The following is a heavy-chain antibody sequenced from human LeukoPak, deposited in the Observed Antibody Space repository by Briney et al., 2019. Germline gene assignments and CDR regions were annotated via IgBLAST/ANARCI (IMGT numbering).Heavy chain of an antibody. Sequence: PGGSLRLSCAASGFTFSSYWMHWVRQAPGKGLVWVSRINSGGSSTSYADSVKGRFTISRDNAKNTLYLQMNSLRAEDTAVYYCARSPYCGGDCYNNWFDPWGQGTLVTVSS. CDR2: INSGGSST. J-gene: IGHJ5*02. CDR1: GFTFSSYW. CDR3: ARSPYCGGDCYNNWFDP. D-gene: IGHD2-21*02. V-gene: IGHV3-74*01.